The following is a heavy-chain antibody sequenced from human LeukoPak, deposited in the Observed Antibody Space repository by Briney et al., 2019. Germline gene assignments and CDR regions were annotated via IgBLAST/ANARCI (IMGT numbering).Heavy chain of an antibody. CDR2: ISSSGAYI. CDR3: ARDSPPTYYDILTGYYGVDYYYYYGMDV. Sequence: PGGSLRLSCAASGFTFSGYTINWVRQAPGKGLEWVSSISSSGAYIYYADSVRGRFTISRDNAKKSLYLQMNSLRAADTAVYYCARDSPPTYYDILTGYYGVDYYYYYGMDVWGQGTTVTVSS. J-gene: IGHJ6*02. CDR1: GFTFSGYT. D-gene: IGHD3-9*01. V-gene: IGHV3-21*01.